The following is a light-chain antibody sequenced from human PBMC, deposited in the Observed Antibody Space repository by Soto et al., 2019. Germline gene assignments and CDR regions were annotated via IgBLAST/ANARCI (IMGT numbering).Light chain of an antibody. CDR1: SSNIRSNT. CDR3: ISYTDRQSYL. V-gene: IGLV1-44*01. CDR2: NND. Sequence: QSVLTQPPSASGTPGLRVTISCSGSSSNIRSNTVSWYQHLPGTAPKLLIYNNDRRPSGVPDRFSGSKSDTSASLAISGLQSEDEADYYCISYTDRQSYLFGTGTKLTVL. J-gene: IGLJ1*01.